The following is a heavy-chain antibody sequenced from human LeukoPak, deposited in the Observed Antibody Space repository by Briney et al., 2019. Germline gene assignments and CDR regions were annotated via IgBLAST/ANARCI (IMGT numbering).Heavy chain of an antibody. CDR2: ISASGTRT. D-gene: IGHD3-22*01. CDR1: PLSFSIHA. V-gene: IGHV3-23*01. J-gene: IGHJ3*02. Sequence: GGSLRLSCAASPLSFSIHAMSWVRQAPGKGLEWLSGISASGTRTYYADSVKGRFTISRDNAKNSLYLQMNSLRAEDTAVYYCAKPYDSSGYYLNFDAFDIWGQGTMVTVSS. CDR3: AKPYDSSGYYLNFDAFDI.